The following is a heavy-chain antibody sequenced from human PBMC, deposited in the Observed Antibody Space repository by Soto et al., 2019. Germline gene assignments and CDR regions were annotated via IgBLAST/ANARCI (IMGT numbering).Heavy chain of an antibody. D-gene: IGHD3-22*01. V-gene: IGHV1-69*08. CDR2: INPIFDTT. J-gene: IGHJ4*02. Sequence: QVQLVQSGTEVKKPGSSVTVSCKASGGPYSKYSISWVRQAPGRGLEWVGRINPIFDTTNYAQKFQGRATITADKSTSTVYMDLSSLRSEDTAVYYCARSLLGDEYESDGPDIWGQGALVTVSS. CDR1: GGPYSKYS. CDR3: ARSLLGDEYESDGPDI.